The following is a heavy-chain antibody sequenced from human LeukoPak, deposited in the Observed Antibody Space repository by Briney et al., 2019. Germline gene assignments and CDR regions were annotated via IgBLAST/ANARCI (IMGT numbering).Heavy chain of an antibody. D-gene: IGHD2-2*03. CDR3: ARGRYGYYFDY. V-gene: IGHV3-21*01. CDR2: ISSSSSYI. Sequence: GGSLRLSCAASGFTFNKYTMNWVRQAPGKGLEWVSSISSSSSYIYYADSVKGRFTISRDNAKNSLYLQMNSLRAEDTAVYYCARGRYGYYFDYWGRGTLVTVSS. CDR1: GFTFNKYT. J-gene: IGHJ4*02.